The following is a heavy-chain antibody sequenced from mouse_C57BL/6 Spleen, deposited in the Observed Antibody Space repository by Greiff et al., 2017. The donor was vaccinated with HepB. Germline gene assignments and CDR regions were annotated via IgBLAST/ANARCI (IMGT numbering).Heavy chain of an antibody. Sequence: EVQLQQSRPGLVKPSQSLSLTCSVTGYSITSGYYWNWIRQFPGNKLEWMGYISYDGSNNYNPSLKNRISITRDTSKNQFFLKLNSVTTEDTATYYCARGDYDYDDAMDYWGQGTSVTVSS. J-gene: IGHJ4*01. V-gene: IGHV3-6*01. CDR1: GYSITSGYY. CDR3: ARGDYDYDDAMDY. D-gene: IGHD2-4*01. CDR2: ISYDGSN.